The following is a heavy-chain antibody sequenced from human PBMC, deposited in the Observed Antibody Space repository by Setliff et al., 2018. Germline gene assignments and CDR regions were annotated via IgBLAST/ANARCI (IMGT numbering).Heavy chain of an antibody. Sequence: ASVKVSCKASGYSFSTYAMSWIRQAPGQGLEWMGWINTNTGNPSYAQGFTGRFAFSLDTSVSTAYLQISSLKPEDTAMYYCARASRFATIVWKGDYYMDVWGKGTTVTVS. J-gene: IGHJ6*03. D-gene: IGHD3-16*02. CDR3: ARASRFATIVWKGDYYMDV. CDR2: INTNTGNP. CDR1: GYSFSTYA. V-gene: IGHV7-4-1*02.